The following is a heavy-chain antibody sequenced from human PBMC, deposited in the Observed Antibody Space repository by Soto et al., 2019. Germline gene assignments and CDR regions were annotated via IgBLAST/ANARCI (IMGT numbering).Heavy chain of an antibody. V-gene: IGHV4-4*07. D-gene: IGHD3-22*01. Sequence: PSETLSRTCTLCAGRICPNYWNWIRQPSPKGPECIGRIYGSWWTNYNSPRKSRVSMSLDRARNQISLKVKSVTAADTAIYYCAREGGYFDSSGSGVYHYYGVDVWGRGNTVTVSS. CDR2: IYGSWWT. CDR1: AGRICPNY. J-gene: IGHJ6*02. CDR3: AREGGYFDSSGSGVYHYYGVDV.